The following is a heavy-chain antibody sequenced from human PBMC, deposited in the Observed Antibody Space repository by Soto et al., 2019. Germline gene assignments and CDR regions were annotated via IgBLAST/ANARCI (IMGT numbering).Heavy chain of an antibody. CDR2: IHSSGIT. Sequence: QLQLQESGPGLVKPSGTLSLTCAVSGGSVNNDKWWSWVRQPPGKGLEWIGEIHSSGITNYNPSLHTPTSIFVDKFRNQFAVKLTSVTAADAAVYFCRGQCSGGCGAFAPWSQGTLVTVSS. CDR1: GGSVNNDKW. CDR3: RGQCSGGCGAFAP. V-gene: IGHV4-4*02. D-gene: IGHD2-15*01. J-gene: IGHJ5*02.